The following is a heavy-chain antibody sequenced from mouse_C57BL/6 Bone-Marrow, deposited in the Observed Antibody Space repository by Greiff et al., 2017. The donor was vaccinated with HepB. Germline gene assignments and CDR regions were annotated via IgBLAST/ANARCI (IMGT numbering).Heavy chain of an antibody. D-gene: IGHD2-2*01. V-gene: IGHV1-53*01. CDR2: INPSNGGT. CDR1: GYTFTSYW. J-gene: IGHJ4*01. Sequence: VQLQQPGTELVKPGASVKLSCKASGYTFTSYWMHWVKQRPGQGLEWIGNINPSNGGTNYNEKFKSKATLTVDTSASTAYMQLSSLTSEDSAVYYCARGGLRRAGDYWGQGTSVTVSS. CDR3: ARGGLRRAGDY.